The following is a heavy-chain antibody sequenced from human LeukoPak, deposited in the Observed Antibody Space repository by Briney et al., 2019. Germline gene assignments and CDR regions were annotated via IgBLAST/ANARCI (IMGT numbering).Heavy chain of an antibody. CDR2: IRYDGSNK. Sequence: GGSLRLSCAASGFTFSSYGMHWVRQAPGKGLEWVAFIRYDGSNKYYADSVKGRFTISRDNSKNTLYLQMDSLRAEDTAVYYCAKDHIVATIFPGYWGQGTLVTVSS. D-gene: IGHD5-12*01. J-gene: IGHJ4*02. V-gene: IGHV3-30*02. CDR1: GFTFSSYG. CDR3: AKDHIVATIFPGY.